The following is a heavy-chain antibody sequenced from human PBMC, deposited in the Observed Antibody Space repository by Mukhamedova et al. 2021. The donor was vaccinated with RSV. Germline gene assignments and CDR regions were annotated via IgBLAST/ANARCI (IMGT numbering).Heavy chain of an antibody. V-gene: IGHV4-61*02. CDR3: ARDAPTYYYDSSGYYYWYFDL. CDR2: IYTSGST. D-gene: IGHD3-22*01. Sequence: PAGKGLEWIWRIYTSGSTNYNPSLKSRVTISVDTSKNQFSLKLSSVTAADTAVYYCARDAPTYYYDSSGYYYWYFDLWGRGTLVTV. J-gene: IGHJ2*01.